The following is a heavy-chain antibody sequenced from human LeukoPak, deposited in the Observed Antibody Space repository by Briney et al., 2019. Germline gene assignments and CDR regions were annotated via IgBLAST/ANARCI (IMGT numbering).Heavy chain of an antibody. J-gene: IGHJ4*02. CDR3: ASSTYYYGSGSYDY. CDR2: IYYSGST. Sequence: SETLSLTCTVSGGSISSSSYYWGWIRQPPGKGLEWIESIYYSGSTYYNPSLKSRVTISVDTSKNQFSLKLSSVTAADTAVYYCASSTYYYGSGSYDYWGQGTLVTVSS. CDR1: GGSISSSSYY. V-gene: IGHV4-39*01. D-gene: IGHD3-10*01.